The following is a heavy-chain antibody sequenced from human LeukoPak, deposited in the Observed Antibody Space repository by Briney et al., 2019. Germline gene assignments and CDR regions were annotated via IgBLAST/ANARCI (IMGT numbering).Heavy chain of an antibody. J-gene: IGHJ5*02. CDR2: TSSSSTTI. CDR1: GFTFSIYA. CDR3: VYNWFDP. Sequence: PGGPLRLSCAASGFTFSIYAMNWVRQAPGKGLEWVSYTSSSSTTIYYADSVKGRFTISRDDAKNLLFLQMNSLRDEDTAVYYCVYNWFDPWGQGTLVAVSS. V-gene: IGHV3-48*02.